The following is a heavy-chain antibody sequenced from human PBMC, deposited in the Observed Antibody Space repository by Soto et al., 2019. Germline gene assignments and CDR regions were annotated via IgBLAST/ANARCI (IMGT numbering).Heavy chain of an antibody. V-gene: IGHV3-66*02. J-gene: IGHJ4*02. CDR1: GFTVSSNY. CDR3: ARFKYCGYEDSFDY. Sequence: GGSLRLSCAASGFTVSSNYMSWVRQAPGKGLEWVSVIYSGGSTYYADSLKGRFTISRDNSKNTLYLQMNSLRAEDTAVYYCARFKYCGYEDSFDYWGQGTLVTVSS. CDR2: IYSGGST. D-gene: IGHD2-8*02.